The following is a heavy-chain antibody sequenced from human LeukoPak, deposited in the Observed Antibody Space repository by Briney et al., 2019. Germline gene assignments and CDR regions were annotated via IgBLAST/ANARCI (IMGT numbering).Heavy chain of an antibody. CDR3: ARVPRSWLVFRVENSFDY. V-gene: IGHV3-74*01. CDR1: GFTFSSYW. CDR2: INSDGSST. J-gene: IGHJ4*02. D-gene: IGHD3-9*01. Sequence: GGSLRLSCAASGFTFSSYWMHWVRQAPGKGLVWVSRINSDGSSTSYADSVKGRFTISRDNAKNTLYLQMNSLRAEDTAVYYCARVPRSWLVFRVENSFDYWGQGTLVTVSS.